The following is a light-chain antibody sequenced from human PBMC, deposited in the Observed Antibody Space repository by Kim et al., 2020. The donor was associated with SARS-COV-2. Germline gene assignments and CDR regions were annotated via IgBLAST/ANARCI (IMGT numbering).Light chain of an antibody. Sequence: DIQMTQSPSTLSAFVGDRVTITCRASQTVNNWLAWYQQKPGKAPKVLVFDASNLESWVPSTFSGSGSGTEFTLTITSLQPDDFATYYCQQYDIPPFTFGQGTKVDIK. CDR3: QQYDIPPFT. V-gene: IGKV1-5*01. J-gene: IGKJ2*01. CDR2: DAS. CDR1: QTVNNW.